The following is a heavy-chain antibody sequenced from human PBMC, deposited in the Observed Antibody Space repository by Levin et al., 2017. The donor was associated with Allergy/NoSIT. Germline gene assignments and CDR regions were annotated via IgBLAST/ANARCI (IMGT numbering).Heavy chain of an antibody. CDR1: GFAFSSYG. D-gene: IGHD3-9*01. J-gene: IGHJ3*02. Sequence: GESLKISCAVSGFAFSSYGMHWVRQAPGKGLEWVAGISDDGSKKYYADSVKGRFTISRDNFKNTRYLQMNSLRVEDTAVYYCAKVRRELVIATDAFDIWGPGTMVTVSS. CDR2: ISDDGSKK. V-gene: IGHV3-30*18. CDR3: AKVRRELVIATDAFDI.